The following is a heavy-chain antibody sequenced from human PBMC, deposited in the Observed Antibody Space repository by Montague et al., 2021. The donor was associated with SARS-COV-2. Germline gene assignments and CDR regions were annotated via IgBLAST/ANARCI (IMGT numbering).Heavy chain of an antibody. V-gene: IGHV4-59*12. D-gene: IGHD6-25*01. CDR2: IYYTGST. J-gene: IGHJ6*02. Sequence: SETLSLTCTVSGESINAYYWDWIRQPPGKGLEWLGTIYYTGSTYYNPSLKSRVTISLDTSKNQFSLKVSSVTAADTAVYYCAREAAGCYCYNGVDVWGQGTTATVSS. CDR3: AREAAGCYCYNGVDV. CDR1: GESINAYY.